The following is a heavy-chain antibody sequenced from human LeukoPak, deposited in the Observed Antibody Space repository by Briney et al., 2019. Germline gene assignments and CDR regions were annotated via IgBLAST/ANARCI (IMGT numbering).Heavy chain of an antibody. CDR1: GFTFYDYA. CDR3: AKDRGYCSGGSCSHFDY. CDR2: ISWNSGSI. J-gene: IGHJ4*02. D-gene: IGHD2-15*01. V-gene: IGHV3-9*01. Sequence: PGGSLRLSCAASGFTFYDYAMHWVRQAPGKGLEWVSGISWNSGSIGYADSVKGRFTISRDNAKNSLYLQMNSLRAEDTALYYCAKDRGYCSGGSCSHFDYWGQGTLVTVSS.